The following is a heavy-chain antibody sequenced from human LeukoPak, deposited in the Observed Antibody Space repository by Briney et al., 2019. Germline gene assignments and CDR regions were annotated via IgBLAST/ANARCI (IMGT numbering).Heavy chain of an antibody. CDR1: GYTFTSYY. D-gene: IGHD5-18*01. CDR3: ARDQEGYSFSDAFDI. J-gene: IGHJ3*02. CDR2: INPSGGST. Sequence: ASVKVSCKASGYTFTSYYMHWVRQAPGQGLEWMGIINPSGGSTSYAQKFQGRVTMTRDMSTSTVYMELSSLSSEDTAVYYCARDQEGYSFSDAFDIWGQGTMVTVSS. V-gene: IGHV1-46*01.